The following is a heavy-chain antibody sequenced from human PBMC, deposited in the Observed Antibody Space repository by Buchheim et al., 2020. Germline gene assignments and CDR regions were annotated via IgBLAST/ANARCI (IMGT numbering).Heavy chain of an antibody. Sequence: EVQLLESGGGLVQPGGSLRLSCAASGFTFSSYAMSWVRQAPGKGLEWVSAISGSGGSTYYADSVKGRFTISSDNSTNTLYLQMNSLRAEDTAVYYCAKGPLGRIVVVPAAFGTWFDPWGQGTL. CDR1: GFTFSSYA. J-gene: IGHJ5*02. D-gene: IGHD2-2*01. V-gene: IGHV3-23*01. CDR2: ISGSGGST. CDR3: AKGPLGRIVVVPAAFGTWFDP.